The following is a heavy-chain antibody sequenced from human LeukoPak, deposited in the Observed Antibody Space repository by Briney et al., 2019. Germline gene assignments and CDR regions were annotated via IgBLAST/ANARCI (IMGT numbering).Heavy chain of an antibody. CDR2: INHSRNT. J-gene: IGHJ4*02. CDR1: GGSFSGYY. V-gene: IGHV4-34*01. Sequence: SETLSLTCAVYGGSFSGYYWSWIRQPPGKGLEWIGEINHSRNTNYNPSLKSRVTISVDTSRNQFSLKVSSVTAADTAVYYCARARRDSGYYNVDYWGQGALVTVSS. CDR3: ARARRDSGYYNVDY. D-gene: IGHD3-3*01.